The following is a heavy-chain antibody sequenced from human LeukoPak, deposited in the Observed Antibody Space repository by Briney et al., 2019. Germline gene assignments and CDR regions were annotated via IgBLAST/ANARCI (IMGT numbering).Heavy chain of an antibody. D-gene: IGHD2-2*01. Sequence: GGSLRLFCAASGFTFSSYGMHWVRQAPGKGLEWVAVIWYDGSNKYYADSVKGRFTISRDISKNTVFLQMNSLRADDTAVYYCATRSPALDYWGQGTLVTVSS. CDR2: IWYDGSNK. CDR3: ATRSPALDY. V-gene: IGHV3-33*01. CDR1: GFTFSSYG. J-gene: IGHJ4*02.